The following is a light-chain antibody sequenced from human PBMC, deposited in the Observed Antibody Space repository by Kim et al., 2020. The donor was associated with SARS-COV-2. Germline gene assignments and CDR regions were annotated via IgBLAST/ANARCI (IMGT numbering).Light chain of an antibody. Sequence: EIVLTQSPATLSLLPGERATLSSGASQSVGFNFLAWYQQKPGLAPRLLIYDASNGATGVPDRFTGSGSGTNFTLTISRLEPEDFAVYYCQHYGTSPLTFGGGTKVEIK. CDR3: QHYGTSPLT. CDR1: QSVGFNF. V-gene: IGKV3D-20*01. J-gene: IGKJ4*01. CDR2: DAS.